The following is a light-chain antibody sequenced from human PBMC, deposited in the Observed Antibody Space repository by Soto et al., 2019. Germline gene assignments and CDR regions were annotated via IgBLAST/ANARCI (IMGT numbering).Light chain of an antibody. Sequence: AIQMTQSPSSLSASVGDRVTITCRASQGIRNDLGWYQQKPGQAPKLLIFAASSLQVGVPSRFSGTGSGTDFTLTISSLQPEDFATYYCLQNSNYPPTFGPGTQVD. CDR1: QGIRND. J-gene: IGKJ3*01. CDR2: AAS. V-gene: IGKV1-6*01. CDR3: LQNSNYPPT.